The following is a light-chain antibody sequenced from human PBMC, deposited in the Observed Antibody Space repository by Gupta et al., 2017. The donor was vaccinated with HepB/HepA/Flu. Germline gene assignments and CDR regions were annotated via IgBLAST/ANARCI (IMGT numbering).Light chain of an antibody. CDR2: QVS. CDR1: QSLVYRGGVSY. V-gene: IGKV2-30*01. CDR3: KQVTYRLFT. Sequence: VVMTQSPLSLPVTLGQPASISCRSNQSLVYRGGVSYLNWFQQRPGQSPRRLIYQVSYRDSGVPDRCSGSGSGNDCTLKSSGVEDEDVGMYYGKQVTYRLFTFGPGTXVDIK. J-gene: IGKJ3*01.